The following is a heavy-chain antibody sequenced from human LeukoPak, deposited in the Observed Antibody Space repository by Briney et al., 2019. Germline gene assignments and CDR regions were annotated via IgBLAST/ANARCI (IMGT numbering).Heavy chain of an antibody. D-gene: IGHD3-22*01. CDR1: GYTFTSYY. Sequence: ASVKVSCKASGYTFTSYYMHWVRQAPGQGLEWMGIINPSGGSTSYAQKFQGRVTMTRDTSTSTVYMELSSLRSEDTAVYYCAIHYYDSSGSTGSFDYWGQGPLVTVSS. V-gene: IGHV1-46*01. CDR3: AIHYYDSSGSTGSFDY. CDR2: INPSGGST. J-gene: IGHJ4*02.